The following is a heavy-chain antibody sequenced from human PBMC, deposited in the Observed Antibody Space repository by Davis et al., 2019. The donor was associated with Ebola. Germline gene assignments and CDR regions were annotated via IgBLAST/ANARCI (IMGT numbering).Heavy chain of an antibody. CDR2: INAGNGNT. CDR1: GYTFTSYA. Sequence: SVTVSCMASGYTFTSYAMHWVRQAPGQRLEWMGWINAGNGNTKYSQKFQGRVTITRDTSASTAYMELSSLRSEDTAVYYCARTSLPIGYEGFQHRGQGTLVTVSS. J-gene: IGHJ1*01. D-gene: IGHD6-13*01. V-gene: IGHV1-3*01. CDR3: ARTSLPIGYEGFQH.